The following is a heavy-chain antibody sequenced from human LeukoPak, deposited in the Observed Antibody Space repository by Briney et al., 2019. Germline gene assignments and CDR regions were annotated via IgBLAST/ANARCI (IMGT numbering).Heavy chain of an antibody. D-gene: IGHD6-19*01. CDR2: IYHSGST. CDR3: ARAVAAPHYYFDY. Sequence: TLSLTCTVSGGSISSGGCYWSWIRQPPGKGLEWIGYIYHSGSTYYNPSLKSRVTISVDRSKNQFSLKLSSVTAADTAVYYCARAVAAPHYYFDYWGQGTLVTVSS. J-gene: IGHJ4*02. CDR1: GGSISSGGCY. V-gene: IGHV4-30-2*01.